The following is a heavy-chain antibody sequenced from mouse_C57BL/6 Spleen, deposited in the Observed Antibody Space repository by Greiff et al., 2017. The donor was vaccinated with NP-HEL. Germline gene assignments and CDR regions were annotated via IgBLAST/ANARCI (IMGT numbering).Heavy chain of an antibody. J-gene: IGHJ2*01. CDR3: TRVAYYFDY. CDR1: GFTFSSYA. Sequence: EVNVVESGEGLVKPGGSLKLSCAASGFTFSSYAMSWVRQTPEKRLEWVAYISSGGDYIYYADTVKGRFTISRDNARNTLYLQMSSLKSEDTAMYYCTRVAYYFDYWGQGTTLTVSS. CDR2: ISSGGDYI. V-gene: IGHV5-9-1*02.